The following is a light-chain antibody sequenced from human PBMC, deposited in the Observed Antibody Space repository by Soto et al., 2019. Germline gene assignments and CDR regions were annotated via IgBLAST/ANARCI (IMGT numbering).Light chain of an antibody. J-gene: IGKJ4*01. CDR1: QSVLYNTNNKNY. CDR2: WAS. Sequence: DIVMTQSPDSLAVSLGERATINCKSSQSVLYNTNNKNYLAWYQQKPGQPPKLLIYWASTRKSGVPDRFSGSGSGTDFTLTISRLQAEDVAVYYCQQYDATPLTFGGGTKVEIK. CDR3: QQYDATPLT. V-gene: IGKV4-1*01.